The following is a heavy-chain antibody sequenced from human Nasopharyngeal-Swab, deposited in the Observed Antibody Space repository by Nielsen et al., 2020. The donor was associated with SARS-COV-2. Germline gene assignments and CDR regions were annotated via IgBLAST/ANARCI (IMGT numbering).Heavy chain of an antibody. V-gene: IGHV3-23*01. Sequence: GESLKISCAAPGFDFWKYAMSWVRQAPGKGLEWVSTVSNNDGSLTFYADSVKGRFTISRDTSKNTVSLQMNSLRAEDTAVYYCAKDDFCPACASDVWGQGTIVTVSS. D-gene: IGHD2-21*02. CDR2: VSNNDGSLT. CDR1: GFDFWKYA. CDR3: AKDDFCPACASDV. J-gene: IGHJ3*01.